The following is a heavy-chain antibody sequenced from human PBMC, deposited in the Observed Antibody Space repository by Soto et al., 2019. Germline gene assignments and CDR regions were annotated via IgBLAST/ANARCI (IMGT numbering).Heavy chain of an antibody. D-gene: IGHD1-26*01. V-gene: IGHV3-30*03. Sequence: QVQLVESGGGVVQPGRSLRLSCAASGFTFSSYGMHWVRQAPGKGLEWVAVISYDGSNKYYADSVKGRFTIPRDNSKNTLYLQMNSLRAEDTAVYYCASRPLANRDYWGQGTLVTVSS. CDR2: ISYDGSNK. CDR3: ASRPLANRDY. J-gene: IGHJ4*02. CDR1: GFTFSSYG.